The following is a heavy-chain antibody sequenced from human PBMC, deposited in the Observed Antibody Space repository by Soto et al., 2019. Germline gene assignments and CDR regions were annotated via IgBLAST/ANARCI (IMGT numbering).Heavy chain of an antibody. V-gene: IGHV3-23*01. J-gene: IGHJ4*02. CDR3: AKLYWNPRYFDS. Sequence: GGSLRLSCAASGFTFRNVAMAWVRQAPGKGLEWVSSISDNGGNTGYADSARGRFTLSRDNSKNTLYLQMNHLKAEDTAVYYCAKLYWNPRYFDSWGQGARVTVSS. D-gene: IGHD1-1*01. CDR1: GFTFRNVA. CDR2: ISDNGGNT.